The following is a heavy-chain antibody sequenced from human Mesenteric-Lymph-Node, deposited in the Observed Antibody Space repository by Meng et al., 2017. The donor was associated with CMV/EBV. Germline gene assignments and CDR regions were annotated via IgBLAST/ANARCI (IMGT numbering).Heavy chain of an antibody. V-gene: IGHV5-51*01. J-gene: IGHJ4*02. CDR3: ARLSPFGYGGNFPLGDY. CDR2: IDPGDSDT. D-gene: IGHD4-23*01. Sequence: GGSLRLSCKGSGYSFSSYWIGWVRQMSGKGLEWMGIIDPGDSDTRYSPSFQGQVTISADKSISTAYLQWSSLKASDTAMYYCARLSPFGYGGNFPLGDYWGQGTLVTVSS. CDR1: GYSFSSYW.